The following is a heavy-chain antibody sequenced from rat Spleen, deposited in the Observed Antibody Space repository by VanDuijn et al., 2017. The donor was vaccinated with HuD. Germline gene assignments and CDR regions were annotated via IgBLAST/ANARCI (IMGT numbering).Heavy chain of an antibody. V-gene: IGHV5-31*01. CDR2: ITNTGGST. Sequence: EVQLVESGGGLVQPGRSLKLSCVASGFTFNNYWMTWIRQAPGKGLEWVASITNTGGSTYYPDSVKGRFTISRDNAKSTLYLQMNSLRSEDTATYYCTRAGAYYVHFDYWGQGVMVTVSS. D-gene: IGHD1-6*01. CDR1: GFTFNNYW. CDR3: TRAGAYYVHFDY. J-gene: IGHJ2*01.